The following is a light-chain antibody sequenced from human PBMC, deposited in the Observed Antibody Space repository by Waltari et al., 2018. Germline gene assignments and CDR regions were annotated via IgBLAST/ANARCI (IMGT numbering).Light chain of an antibody. V-gene: IGKV1-5*03. CDR2: KAS. Sequence: DIQMTQSPSSLSASVGDRVTITCRASQGISNWLAWYQQIPGKAPKLLIYKASSLHSGVPSRFSGSGSVTDFTLIISSLQPEDFATYYCQQYYTAPLSFGQGTKVEI. CDR1: QGISNW. CDR3: QQYYTAPLS. J-gene: IGKJ2*03.